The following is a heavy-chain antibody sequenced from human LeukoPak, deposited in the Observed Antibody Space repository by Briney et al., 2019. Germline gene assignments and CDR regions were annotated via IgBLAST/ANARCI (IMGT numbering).Heavy chain of an antibody. D-gene: IGHD1-26*01. V-gene: IGHV4-34*01. J-gene: IGHJ5*02. CDR1: GGSFSGYY. CDR2: VNHSGST. Sequence: NPSETLSLTCAVYGGSFSGYYWSWIRRPPGKGLEWIGEVNHSGSTNYNPSLKSRVTISVDTSKNQFSPKLSSVTAADTAVYYCARDPSGSYFNWFDPWGQGTLVTVSS. CDR3: ARDPSGSYFNWFDP.